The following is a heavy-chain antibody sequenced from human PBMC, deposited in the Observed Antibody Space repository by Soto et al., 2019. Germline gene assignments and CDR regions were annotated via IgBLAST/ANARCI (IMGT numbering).Heavy chain of an antibody. D-gene: IGHD3-10*01. J-gene: IGHJ3*02. CDR1: GFSLSTSGVG. V-gene: IGHV2-5*02. CDR2: IYWDDDK. Sequence: QITLKESGPTLVKPTQTLTLTCIFSGFSLSTSGVGVGWNRQPPGKALEWLAVIYWDDDKRYSPSLKSRVTVIRNASKAQVLFTLTHMHPEDTGIFYSANLTGSGEGAPFDIWGQAKKVSVSS. CDR3: ANLTGSGEGAPFDI.